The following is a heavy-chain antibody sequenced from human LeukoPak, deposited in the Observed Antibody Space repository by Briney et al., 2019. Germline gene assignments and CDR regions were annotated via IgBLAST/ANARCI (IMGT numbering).Heavy chain of an antibody. Sequence: GGSLRLSCAASGFIFSTYTIHWVRQAPGKGLEWVAVTFIDGNTHYADSVKGRFTVSRDNSQNTIYLQMNSLRVEDTAVYYCARDFVPGPPGDYWGQGTLVTVSS. CDR2: TFIDGNT. V-gene: IGHV3-66*01. D-gene: IGHD2-2*01. CDR3: ARDFVPGPPGDY. CDR1: GFIFSTYT. J-gene: IGHJ4*02.